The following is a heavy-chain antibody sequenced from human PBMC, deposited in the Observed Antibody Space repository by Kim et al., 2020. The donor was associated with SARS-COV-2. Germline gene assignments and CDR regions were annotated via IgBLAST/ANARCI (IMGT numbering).Heavy chain of an antibody. CDR1: GFNVDTNY. Sequence: GGSLRLSCTASGFNVDTNYMTWVRQAPGKGLDWVSLIDTDGTTYYADSVEGRFTISRHNSKNTVYLQMNSLRAEDTAVYFCARNLVTGHDDFWGQGTLVTVSS. J-gene: IGHJ4*02. V-gene: IGHV3-53*04. CDR3: ARNLVTGHDDF. CDR2: IDTDGTT. D-gene: IGHD1-20*01.